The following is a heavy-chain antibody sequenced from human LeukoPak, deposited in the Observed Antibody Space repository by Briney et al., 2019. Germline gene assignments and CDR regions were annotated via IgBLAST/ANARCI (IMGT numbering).Heavy chain of an antibody. CDR1: GFTFNDYA. Sequence: GGSLRLSCAASGFTFNDYAMHWVRQASGKGLEWVSGISWNSGSIGYADSVKGRFTISRDNAKNSLYLQMNSLRPEDTALYYCAKRPNSFDFYYYMDVWGKGTTVTVSS. CDR3: AKRPNSFDFYYYMDV. V-gene: IGHV3-9*01. CDR2: ISWNSGSI. D-gene: IGHD2/OR15-2a*01. J-gene: IGHJ6*03.